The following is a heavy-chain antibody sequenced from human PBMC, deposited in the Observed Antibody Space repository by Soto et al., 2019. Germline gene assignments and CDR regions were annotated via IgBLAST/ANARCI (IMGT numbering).Heavy chain of an antibody. J-gene: IGHJ5*02. CDR3: AKDTSSDILTGYYVS. CDR2: ISWNSGSI. V-gene: IGHV3-9*01. Sequence: GGSLRLSCAASGFTFDDYAMHWVRQAPGKGLEWVSGISWNSGSIGYADSVKGRFTISRDNAKNSLYLQMNSLRAEDTALYYCAKDTSSDILTGYYVSWGQGTLLTVSS. D-gene: IGHD3-9*01. CDR1: GFTFDDYA.